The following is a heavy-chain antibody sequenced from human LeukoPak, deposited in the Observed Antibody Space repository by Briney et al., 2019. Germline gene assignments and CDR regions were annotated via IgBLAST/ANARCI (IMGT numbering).Heavy chain of an antibody. CDR3: ARASRMYLSWFDP. V-gene: IGHV4-30-2*01. CDR1: GGSISSGGYS. J-gene: IGHJ5*02. D-gene: IGHD2-8*01. Sequence: PSETLSLTCAVSGGSISSGGYSWSWIRQPPGKGLEWIGYIYHSGSTYYNPSLKSRVTISVDRSKNQFSLKLSSVTAADTAVYYCARASRMYLSWFDPWDQGTLVTVSS. CDR2: IYHSGST.